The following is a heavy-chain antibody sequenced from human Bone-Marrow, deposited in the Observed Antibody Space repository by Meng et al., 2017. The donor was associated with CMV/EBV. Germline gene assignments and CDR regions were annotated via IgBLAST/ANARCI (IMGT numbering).Heavy chain of an antibody. V-gene: IGHV3-9*01. J-gene: IGHJ4*02. Sequence: SLKISCAASGFTFDDYAMHWVRQAPGKGQEWVSGISYNSDNIHYADSVKDRFTISRDNAKNILYLQMDSLKAEDTAVYYCASSYYYDSSGYLYWGQGTLVTVSS. CDR3: ASSYYYDSSGYLY. CDR2: ISYNSDNI. CDR1: GFTFDDYA. D-gene: IGHD3-22*01.